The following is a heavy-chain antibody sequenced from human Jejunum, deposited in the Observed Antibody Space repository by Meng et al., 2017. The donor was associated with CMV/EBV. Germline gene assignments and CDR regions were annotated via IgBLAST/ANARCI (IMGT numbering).Heavy chain of an antibody. CDR2: INHSGST. Sequence: GQLPQLGAGLLKPSETLSLTCCVYGGSFSSYYWSWIRQPPGKGLEWIAEINHSGSTNYNPSLKSRVTISLDTSNSHFSLKLTSVTAADTAVYFCARGGGDPIRGVLPFDYWGQGTLVTVSS. CDR1: GGSFSSYY. V-gene: IGHV4-34*01. D-gene: IGHD2-21*01. J-gene: IGHJ4*02. CDR3: ARGGGDPIRGVLPFDY.